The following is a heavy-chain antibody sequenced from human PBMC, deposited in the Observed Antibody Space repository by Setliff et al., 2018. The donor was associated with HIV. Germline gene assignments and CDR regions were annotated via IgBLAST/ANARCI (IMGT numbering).Heavy chain of an antibody. V-gene: IGHV4-59*11. CDR3: AKGAGFYGDYTFDH. Sequence: SETLSLTSTVSGPSINIHYWSWIRQSPGKGFEWIGYIYSTGSTNYNPSLQSRVTISMVASRNQFSLKVTSVTAAYTAVYSCAKGAGFYGDYTFDHWGQGRQVTVSS. D-gene: IGHD4-17*01. J-gene: IGHJ4*02. CDR1: GPSINIHY. CDR2: IYSTGST.